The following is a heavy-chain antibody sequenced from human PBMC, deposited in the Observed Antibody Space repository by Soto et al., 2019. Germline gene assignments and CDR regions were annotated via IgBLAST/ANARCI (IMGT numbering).Heavy chain of an antibody. CDR2: IYPGDSDT. CDR1: GYSFTSYW. J-gene: IGHJ3*02. D-gene: IGHD3-22*01. V-gene: IGHV5-51*01. Sequence: GESLKISCKGSGYSFTSYWIGWVRQMPGKGLEWMGIIYPGDSDTRYSPSFQGQVTISADKSISTAYLQWSSLKASDTAMYYCARRNYYDSSGYTTGGAFDIWGQGTMVTVSS. CDR3: ARRNYYDSSGYTTGGAFDI.